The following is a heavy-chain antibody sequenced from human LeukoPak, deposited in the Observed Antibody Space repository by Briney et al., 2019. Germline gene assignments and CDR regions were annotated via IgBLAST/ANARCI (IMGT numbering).Heavy chain of an antibody. J-gene: IGHJ6*03. V-gene: IGHV4-61*05. CDR1: GGSISSSSYY. Sequence: SETLSLTCTVSGGSISSSSYYWGWIRQPPGKGLEWIGYIYTSGSTNYNPSLKSRVTISVDTSKNQFSLKLSSVTAADTAVYYCARLPGAFPYYMDVWGKGTTVTVSS. CDR3: ARLPGAFPYYMDV. CDR2: IYTSGST.